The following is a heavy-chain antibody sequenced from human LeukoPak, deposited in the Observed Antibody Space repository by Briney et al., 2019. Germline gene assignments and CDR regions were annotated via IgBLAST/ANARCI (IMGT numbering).Heavy chain of an antibody. D-gene: IGHD3-22*01. V-gene: IGHV4-34*01. Sequence: PSETLSLTCAVYGGSFSGYYWSWIRQPPGKGLEWIGEINHSGSTNYNPSLKSRVTISVDTSKNQFSLKLSSVTAADTAVYYCARVGANSGYYHVDYWGQGTLVTVSS. CDR2: INHSGST. J-gene: IGHJ4*02. CDR3: ARVGANSGYYHVDY. CDR1: GGSFSGYY.